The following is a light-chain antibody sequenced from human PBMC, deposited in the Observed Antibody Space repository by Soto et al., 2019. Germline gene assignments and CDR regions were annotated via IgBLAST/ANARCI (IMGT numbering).Light chain of an antibody. CDR2: AAS. J-gene: IGKJ1*01. Sequence: ATQMTQSPSSLSASVGDRITITCREIRDFGSDLSWYQQKPGKAPTLLIYAASNLQSGVPSRFRGSRSGTEFTLTVSSLQPEDFATYYCLQDHDDSWTFGQGTKVDIK. CDR3: LQDHDDSWT. V-gene: IGKV1-6*01. CDR1: RDFGSD.